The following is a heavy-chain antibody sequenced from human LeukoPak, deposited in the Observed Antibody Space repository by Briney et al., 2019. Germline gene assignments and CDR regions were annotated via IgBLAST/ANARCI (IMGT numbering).Heavy chain of an antibody. Sequence: ASVKVSCKASGYTFSNYGISWVRQAPGQGLEWMGWISAYNGNTNYAQKLQGRVTLTTDSSTSTAYMELRNLRPDDTAVYYCARGGYSDYWGQGTLVTVSS. CDR1: GYTFSNYG. V-gene: IGHV1-18*01. CDR2: ISAYNGNT. CDR3: ARGGYSDY. D-gene: IGHD2-15*01. J-gene: IGHJ4*02.